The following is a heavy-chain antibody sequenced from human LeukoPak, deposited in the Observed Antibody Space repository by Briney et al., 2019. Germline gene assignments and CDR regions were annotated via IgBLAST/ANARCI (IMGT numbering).Heavy chain of an antibody. CDR2: ISYDGSNK. D-gene: IGHD3-10*01. CDR1: GFIFSNYA. V-gene: IGHV3-30*04. CDR3: ARDTYGSDY. Sequence: PGGSLRLSCAASGFIFSNYAMHWVRQAPGKGLEWLIFISYDGSNKYYADSVKGRFTISRDNSKNTLYLQMNCLRAEDTAVYYCARDTYGSDYWGQGTLVTVSS. J-gene: IGHJ4*02.